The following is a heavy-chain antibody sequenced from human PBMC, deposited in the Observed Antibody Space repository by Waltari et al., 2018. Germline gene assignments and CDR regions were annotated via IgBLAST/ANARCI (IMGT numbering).Heavy chain of an antibody. CDR3: SWSLDY. J-gene: IGHJ4*01. CDR1: GFSFSNSW. Sequence: EVQLVESGGGLVHLGGSVTRPFASAGFSFSNSWMDWVRQAPGKGLEWVANINHDGSEISYVDSVKGRVTISRDNAKNSLYLQMNSLRAEDTAIYYCSWSLDYLGHGTLVTVSS. V-gene: IGHV3-7*01. CDR2: INHDGSEI.